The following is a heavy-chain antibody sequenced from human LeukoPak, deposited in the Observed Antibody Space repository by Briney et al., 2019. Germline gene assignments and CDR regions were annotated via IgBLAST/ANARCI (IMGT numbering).Heavy chain of an antibody. J-gene: IGHJ4*02. D-gene: IGHD2-15*01. Sequence: GGSLRLSCAASGFTFSSYAMSWVRQAPGRGLEWVSGISGSGGSTYHADSVKGRFTISRDNSKNTLYLQMNSLRAEDTAVYYCAKVVAATLFYYPFDYWGQGTLVTVSS. V-gene: IGHV3-23*01. CDR2: ISGSGGST. CDR3: AKVVAATLFYYPFDY. CDR1: GFTFSSYA.